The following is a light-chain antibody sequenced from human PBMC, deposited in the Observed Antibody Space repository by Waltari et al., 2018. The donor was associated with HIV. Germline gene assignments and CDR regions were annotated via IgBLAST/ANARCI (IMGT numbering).Light chain of an antibody. J-gene: IGLJ1*01. CDR3: CAYASTNSPYYI. CDR1: NSDVGAYEF. V-gene: IGLV2-14*01. Sequence: QSALTQPASVSGSPGQSITISCTGTNSDVGAYEFVSWSQQHPGKAPKSLIYKSFHRPSGISDRFSASRSGNTASLTIAGRQPEDEADYYCCAYASTNSPYYIFGGGTTVT. CDR2: KSF.